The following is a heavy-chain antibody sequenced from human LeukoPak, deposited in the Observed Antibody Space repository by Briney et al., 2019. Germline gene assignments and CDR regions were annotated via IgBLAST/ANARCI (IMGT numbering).Heavy chain of an antibody. Sequence: GGSLRLSCAASGFTFSSYEMNWARQAPGKGLEWVSYISSSGSTIYYADSVKGRFTISRDNAKNSLYLQMNSLRAEDTAVYYCARHIGIVAANYFDYWGQGTTVTVSS. CDR1: GFTFSSYE. CDR2: ISSSGSTI. J-gene: IGHJ4*03. CDR3: ARHIGIVAANYFDY. V-gene: IGHV3-48*03. D-gene: IGHD5-12*01.